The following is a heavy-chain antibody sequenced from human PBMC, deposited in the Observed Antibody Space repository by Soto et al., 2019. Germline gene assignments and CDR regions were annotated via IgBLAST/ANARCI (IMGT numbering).Heavy chain of an antibody. D-gene: IGHD5-18*01. CDR2: IFSNDEK. CDR3: ARFRDVDTAGWWFDP. Sequence: QVTLKESGPVLVKPTETLTLTCSVSGFSLSNARMGVSWIRQPPGKALEWLAHIFSNDEKSYSTSLKSRLTISKATYKSKVVLTMTNMDPVDTATYYCARFRDVDTAGWWFDPWGQGTLVTVSS. J-gene: IGHJ5*02. CDR1: GFSLSNARMG. V-gene: IGHV2-26*01.